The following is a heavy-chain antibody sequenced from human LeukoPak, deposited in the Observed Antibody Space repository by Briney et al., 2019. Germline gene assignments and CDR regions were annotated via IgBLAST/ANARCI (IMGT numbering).Heavy chain of an antibody. Sequence: GASVKVSCKASGYTFTGHYIHWVRQAPGQGPQWMGWINASSGGTEYTQKFQGRVTMTRDTSISTAYMELNRLRSDDTAVYYCARGPYSDYDYILEYWGQGTLVTVS. CDR1: GYTFTGHY. CDR3: ARGPYSDYDYILEY. D-gene: IGHD5-12*01. V-gene: IGHV1-2*02. CDR2: INASSGGT. J-gene: IGHJ4*02.